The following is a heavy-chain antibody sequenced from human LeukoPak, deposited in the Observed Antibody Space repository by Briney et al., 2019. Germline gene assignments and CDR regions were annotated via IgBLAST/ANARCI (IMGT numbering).Heavy chain of an antibody. J-gene: IGHJ4*02. CDR3: AKDLGYCSSTSCLDLDY. D-gene: IGHD2-2*01. CDR2: ISGSGGST. CDR1: GFTFSSYA. V-gene: IGHV3-23*01. Sequence: TGGSLRLSCAASGFTFSSYAMSWVRQAPGKGLEWVSAISGSGGSTYYADSVKGRFTISRDNSKNTLYLQMNSLRAEDTAVYYCAKDLGYCSSTSCLDLDYWGQGTLVTVSS.